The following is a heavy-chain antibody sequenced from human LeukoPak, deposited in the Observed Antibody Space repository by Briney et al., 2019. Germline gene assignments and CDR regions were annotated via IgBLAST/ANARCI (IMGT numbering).Heavy chain of an antibody. V-gene: IGHV4-59*01. CDR1: GGSISSYY. CDR3: ARRTGAYYYYYMDA. J-gene: IGHJ6*03. Sequence: PSETLSLTCTVSGGSISSYYWSWIRQPPGKGLEWIGYIYYSGSTNYNPSLKSRVTISVDTSKNQFSLKLSSVTAADTAVYYCARRTGAYYYYYMDAWGKGTTVTVSS. D-gene: IGHD7-27*01. CDR2: IYYSGST.